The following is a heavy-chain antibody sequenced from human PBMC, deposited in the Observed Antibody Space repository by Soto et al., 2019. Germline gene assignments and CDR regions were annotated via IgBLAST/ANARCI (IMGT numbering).Heavy chain of an antibody. D-gene: IGHD2-2*01. V-gene: IGHV5-10-1*01. CDR3: ARHPSVPAAISYHYGMDV. Sequence: PGESLKISCKGSGYSFTSYWISWVRQMPGKGLEWMGRIDPSDSYTNYSPSFQGHVTISADKSISTAYLQWSSLKASDTAMYYCARHPSVPAAISYHYGMDVWGQGTTVTVS. J-gene: IGHJ6*02. CDR1: GYSFTSYW. CDR2: IDPSDSYT.